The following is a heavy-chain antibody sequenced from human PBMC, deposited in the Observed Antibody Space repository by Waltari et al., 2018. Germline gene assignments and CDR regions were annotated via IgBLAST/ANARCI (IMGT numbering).Heavy chain of an antibody. D-gene: IGHD3-10*01. Sequence: EVQLLESGGGLVQPGGSLRLSCAASGFTFSSYAMSWVRQAPGKGLEWVSAISGSVGSTSHADSVKGRFTISRDTSKNTLYLQMNSLRAEDTAVYYCAKTSVEVRGAVGHFDYWGQGTLVTVSS. CDR1: GFTFSSYA. J-gene: IGHJ4*02. V-gene: IGHV3-23*01. CDR3: AKTSVEVRGAVGHFDY. CDR2: ISGSVGST.